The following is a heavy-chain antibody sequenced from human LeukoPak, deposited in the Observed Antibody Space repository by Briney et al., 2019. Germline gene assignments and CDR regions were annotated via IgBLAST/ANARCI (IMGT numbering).Heavy chain of an antibody. CDR3: ARDLYSTSSSGSYYYYGMDV. V-gene: IGHV4-59*01. D-gene: IGHD6-6*01. CDR2: IYYSGST. CDR1: GGSISSYY. Sequence: PSETLSLTCTVSGGSISSYYWSRIRQPPGKGLEWIGYIYYSGSTNYNPSLKSRVTISVDTSKNQFSLKLSSVTAADTAVYYCARDLYSTSSSGSYYYYGMDVWGQGTTVTVSS. J-gene: IGHJ6*02.